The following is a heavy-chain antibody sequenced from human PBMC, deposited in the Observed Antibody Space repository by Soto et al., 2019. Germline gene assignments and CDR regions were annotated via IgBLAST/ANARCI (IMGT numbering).Heavy chain of an antibody. D-gene: IGHD1-26*01. CDR3: ARMVGATLVDF. J-gene: IGHJ4*02. CDR2: IYHSGST. CDR1: GASIISTTSHNW. Sequence: QVHLQESGPGLVRPSGTPSLTCAVSGASIISTTSHNWWSWVRQPPGKGLEWIGEIYHSGSTNYNPSLKSRVTMSVDKSTNQFSLRLTSVTAADTAVYYCARMVGATLVDFWGQGTLVTVSS. V-gene: IGHV4-4*02.